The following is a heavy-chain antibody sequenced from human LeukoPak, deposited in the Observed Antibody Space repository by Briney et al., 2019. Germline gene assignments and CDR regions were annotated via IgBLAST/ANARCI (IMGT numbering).Heavy chain of an antibody. CDR3: ARDRDYYDSIGYYYEGGSLDY. CDR1: GYTFTGYY. J-gene: IGHJ4*02. Sequence: ASVKVSCKASGYTFTGYYMHWVRQAPGQGLEWMGWINPNSGGTNYAQKFQGRVTMTRDTSISTAYMEPSRLRSDDTAVYYCARDRDYYDSIGYYYEGGSLDYWGQGTLVTVSS. CDR2: INPNSGGT. D-gene: IGHD3-22*01. V-gene: IGHV1-2*02.